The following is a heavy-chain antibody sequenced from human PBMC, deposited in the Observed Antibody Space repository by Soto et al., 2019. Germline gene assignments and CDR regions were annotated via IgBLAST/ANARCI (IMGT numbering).Heavy chain of an antibody. CDR2: INPNNGAT. V-gene: IGHV1-2*02. CDR1: RYIFTAYF. CDR3: ASHDPGARFDT. J-gene: IGHJ5*02. Sequence: QVQLVQSGAEVKKPGASVKVSCKAPRYIFTAYFMHWVRQAPGQGLEWMGWINPNNGATHYGLSFQGRVTMTRDTSISKAYMELSSLRLDDTAVYYWASHDPGARFDTGGQGTLVIVSS. D-gene: IGHD1-1*01.